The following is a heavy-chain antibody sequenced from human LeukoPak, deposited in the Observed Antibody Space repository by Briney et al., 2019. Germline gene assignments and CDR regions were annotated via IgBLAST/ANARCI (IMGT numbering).Heavy chain of an antibody. CDR1: GFSLSSYA. CDR2: TSSSDAGK. V-gene: IGHV3-23*01. CDR3: AKAPVTSCRGAFCYPFDS. J-gene: IGHJ4*02. Sequence: GGSLRLSCTVSGFSLSSYAMSWVRRAPGKGLEWVSATSSSDAGKYYADSVRGRFTISRDNSRNTMYLQMNSLRAEDAAVYYCAKAPVTSCRGAFCYPFDSWGQGTVVTVSS. D-gene: IGHD2-15*01.